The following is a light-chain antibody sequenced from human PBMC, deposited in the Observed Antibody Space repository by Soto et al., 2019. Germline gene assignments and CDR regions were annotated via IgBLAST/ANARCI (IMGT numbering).Light chain of an antibody. V-gene: IGKV4-1*01. CDR3: HLYGIPPH. CDR2: ASS. Sequence: SVMIQSPDSLAVSLDERATITCQSSQSVLYSSNNKNFLAWYQHKPGQAPRLLIYASSNRATGIPDRFSGSASGTDFTLTINILEPDDFAVYCWHLYGIPPHFGQGTRLDIK. J-gene: IGKJ5*01. CDR1: QSVLYSSNNKNF.